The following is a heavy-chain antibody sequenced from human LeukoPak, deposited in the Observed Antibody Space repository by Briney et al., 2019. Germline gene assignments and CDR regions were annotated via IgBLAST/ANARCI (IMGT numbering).Heavy chain of an antibody. CDR2: ISSTGGTI. Sequence: GGSLRLSCAASGFTFSSNSMNWVRQAPGKGLEWVSYISSTGGTIYYADSMKGRFTISRDNAKNSLYLQMNSLRAEDTAVYYCANSLIAVAGDSAGGMDVWGQGTTVTVSS. D-gene: IGHD6-19*01. J-gene: IGHJ6*02. V-gene: IGHV3-48*04. CDR3: ANSLIAVAGDSAGGMDV. CDR1: GFTFSSNS.